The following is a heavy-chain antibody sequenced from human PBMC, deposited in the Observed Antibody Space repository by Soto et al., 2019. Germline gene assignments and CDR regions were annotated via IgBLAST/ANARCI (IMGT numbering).Heavy chain of an antibody. Sequence: SETLSLTCTVSGGSVSSGSYYWSWIRQPPGKGLEWIGYIYYSGSTNYNPSLKSRVTISVGTSKNQFSLKLSSVTAADTAVYYWAREVVPALSYTWFAPGGRGPLVTVPS. J-gene: IGHJ5*02. CDR2: IYYSGST. D-gene: IGHD2-2*01. V-gene: IGHV4-61*01. CDR3: AREVVPALSYTWFAP. CDR1: GGSVSSGSYY.